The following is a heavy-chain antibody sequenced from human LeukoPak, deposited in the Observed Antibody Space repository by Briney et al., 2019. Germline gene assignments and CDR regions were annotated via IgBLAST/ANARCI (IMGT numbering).Heavy chain of an antibody. D-gene: IGHD1-7*01. J-gene: IGHJ4*02. CDR1: GGTFSSYA. V-gene: IGHV1-69*05. CDR3: ARDGSITGTTGYF. CDR2: IIPIFGTA. Sequence: SVKVSCKASGGTFSSYAISWVRQAPGQGLEWMGGIIPIFGTANYAQKFQGRVTITTDESTSTAYMELSSLRSEDTAVYYCARDGSITGTTGYFWGQGTLVTVSS.